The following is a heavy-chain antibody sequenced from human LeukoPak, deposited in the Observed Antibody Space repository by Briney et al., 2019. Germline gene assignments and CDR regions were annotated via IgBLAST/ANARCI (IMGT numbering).Heavy chain of an antibody. Sequence: GGSLRLSCAASGFTVSSNYMSWVRQAPGKGLEWVSVIYSGGSTYYADSAKGRFTISRDNSKNTLYLQMNSLRAEDTAVYYCAREGGYSYGTGYYYYNYMDVWGKGTTVTVSS. D-gene: IGHD5-18*01. CDR1: GFTVSSNY. CDR2: IYSGGST. J-gene: IGHJ6*03. CDR3: AREGGYSYGTGYYYYNYMDV. V-gene: IGHV3-53*01.